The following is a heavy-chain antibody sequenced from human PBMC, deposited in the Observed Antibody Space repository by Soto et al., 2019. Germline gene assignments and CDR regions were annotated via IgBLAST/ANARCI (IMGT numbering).Heavy chain of an antibody. CDR2: IYYSGTTT. CDR1: GGSISSGGYY. CDR3: ARHLFKANWFDP. V-gene: IGHV4-61*08. J-gene: IGHJ5*02. Sequence: PSETLSLTCTVSGGSISSGGYYWSWIRQPPGKGLEWMGYIYYSGTTTNYNPSLKSRVTLSVDTSKDQFSLKLSSVTAADTAVYYCARHLFKANWFDPWGQGTLVTVSS.